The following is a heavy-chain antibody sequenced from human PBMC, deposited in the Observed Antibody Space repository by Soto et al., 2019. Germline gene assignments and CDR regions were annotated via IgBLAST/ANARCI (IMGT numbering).Heavy chain of an antibody. CDR2: IGSAGDP. CDR1: GFTFSSSD. CDR3: ARWNWQQLAFDY. Sequence: GGDLQLSGAASGFTFSSSDMHWVRQATGKGLEWVSGIGSAGDPYYAGSVKGRFTISRENAKNSLYLQMNSLRAGDTAVYYCARWNWQQLAFDYWGQGTLVTVFS. J-gene: IGHJ4*02. D-gene: IGHD6-13*01. V-gene: IGHV3-13*05.